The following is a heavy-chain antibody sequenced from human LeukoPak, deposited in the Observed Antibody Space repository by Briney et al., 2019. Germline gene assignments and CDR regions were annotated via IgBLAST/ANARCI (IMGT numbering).Heavy chain of an antibody. J-gene: IGHJ4*02. CDR3: ARVRGWLYFDF. D-gene: IGHD5-12*01. V-gene: IGHV3-30*03. CDR2: ISYDGSNK. CDR1: GFPFSSYG. Sequence: GGSLRLSGAASGFPFSSYGMHWVRQAPGKGLEWVAVISYDGSNKYYADSVKGRFTISRDNSKNTLYLQMNSLRAEDTAVYYCARVRGWLYFDFWGQGTLVTVSS.